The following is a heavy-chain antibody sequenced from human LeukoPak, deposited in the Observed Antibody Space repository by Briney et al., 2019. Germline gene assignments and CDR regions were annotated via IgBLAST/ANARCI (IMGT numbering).Heavy chain of an antibody. J-gene: IGHJ4*02. V-gene: IGHV3-23*01. CDR1: GFTFSSYA. CDR3: AKQQWLVRHYFDY. D-gene: IGHD6-19*01. Sequence: AGGSLRLSCAASGFTFSSYAMSWVRQAPGKGLEWVSAISGSGGSTYYADSVKGRFTISRDNSKNTLYLQMNSLRAEDTAVYYCAKQQWLVRHYFDYWGQGTLVTVSS. CDR2: ISGSGGST.